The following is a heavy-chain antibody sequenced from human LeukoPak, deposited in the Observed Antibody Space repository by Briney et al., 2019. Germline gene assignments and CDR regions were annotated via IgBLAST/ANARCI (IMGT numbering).Heavy chain of an antibody. CDR3: AKDPSPYCTGGVCYTGAY. Sequence: PGGSLRLSCAASGFTFSSYAMSWVRQAPGKGLEWVSAISGSGGSTYYADSVKGRFTISRDNSKNTLYLQMNSLRAEGTAVYYCAKDPSPYCTGGVCYTGAYWGQGTLVTVSS. CDR2: ISGSGGST. D-gene: IGHD2-8*02. CDR1: GFTFSSYA. J-gene: IGHJ4*02. V-gene: IGHV3-23*01.